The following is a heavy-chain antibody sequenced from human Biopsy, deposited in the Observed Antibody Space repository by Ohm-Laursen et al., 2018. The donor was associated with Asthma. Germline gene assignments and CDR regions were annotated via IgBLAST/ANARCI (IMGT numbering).Heavy chain of an antibody. J-gene: IGHJ5*02. Sequence: GASVKVSCKASGYTFIGCNIHWMRQAPGQGLEWMGRINTNSGGTNYAQKFQGRVTMTRDTSISTAYKEVSRLRSDDTAVYYWARGQKSAGDRWFDPWGQGTLVTVSS. CDR1: GYTFIGCN. CDR3: ARGQKSAGDRWFDP. D-gene: IGHD6-13*01. CDR2: INTNSGGT. V-gene: IGHV1-2*06.